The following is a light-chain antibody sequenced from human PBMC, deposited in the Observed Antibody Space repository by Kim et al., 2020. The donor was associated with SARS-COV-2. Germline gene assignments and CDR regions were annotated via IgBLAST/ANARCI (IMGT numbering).Light chain of an antibody. V-gene: IGLV3-21*04. J-gene: IGLJ2*01. CDR3: QVWDSTSDHRVV. CDR1: SIGSKS. Sequence: SYELTRPPSVSVATGQTARVSCGGNSIGSKSVHWYQQKSGQAPVLVIYYDSDRPSGIPERFSGSNSGNTATLTISRVEAGDEADYYCQVWDSTSDHRVV. CDR2: YDS.